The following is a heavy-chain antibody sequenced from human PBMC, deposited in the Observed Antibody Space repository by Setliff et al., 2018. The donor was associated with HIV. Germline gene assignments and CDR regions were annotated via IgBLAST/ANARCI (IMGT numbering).Heavy chain of an antibody. D-gene: IGHD3-16*01. CDR2: IGSSSTYI. J-gene: IGHJ6*03. CDR3: ARVGGPFYYHYYYMDV. Sequence: GGSLRLSCAASGFTFSSYSMNWVRQAPGKGLEWVSSIGSSSTYIYYADSVKGRFTISRDNAKNSLYLQMNSLRAEDTAVYYCARVGGPFYYHYYYMDVWGKGTTVTVSS. CDR1: GFTFSSYS. V-gene: IGHV3-21*06.